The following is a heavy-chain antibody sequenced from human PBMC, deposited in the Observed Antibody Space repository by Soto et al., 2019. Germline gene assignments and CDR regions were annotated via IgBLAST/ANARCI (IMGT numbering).Heavy chain of an antibody. Sequence: PSETLSLTCAVYGGSFSGYYWSWIRQPPGKGLEWIGEINHSGSTNYNPSLKSRVTISVDTSKNQFSLKLSSVTAADTAVYYCARHHTDIVVVQAAIEGGYYYYGMDVWGQGTTVTVSS. CDR3: ARHHTDIVVVQAAIEGGYYYYGMDV. D-gene: IGHD2-2*02. J-gene: IGHJ6*02. CDR1: GGSFSGYY. CDR2: INHSGST. V-gene: IGHV4-34*01.